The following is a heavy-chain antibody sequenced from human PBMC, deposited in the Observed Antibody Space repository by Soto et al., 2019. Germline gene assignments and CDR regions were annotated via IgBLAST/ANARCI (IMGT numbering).Heavy chain of an antibody. D-gene: IGHD1-1*01. CDR1: GFTFDDYA. V-gene: IGHV3-9*01. Sequence: EVQLVESGGGLVQPGRSLRLSCAASGFTFDDYAMHWVRQAPGKGLEWVSGTSWNSGSKGYADSVKGRFTVSRDNAKNSLYLQMNSLRVEDTALYYCAKDLGTEDYYYIDVWGKGTMVTVSS. J-gene: IGHJ6*03. CDR3: AKDLGTEDYYYIDV. CDR2: TSWNSGSK.